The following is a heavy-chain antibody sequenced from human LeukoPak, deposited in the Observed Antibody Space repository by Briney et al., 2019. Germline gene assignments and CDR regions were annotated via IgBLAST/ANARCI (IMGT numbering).Heavy chain of an antibody. CDR2: ISGSGGST. D-gene: IGHD2-2*01. CDR1: EFTFSSYA. Sequence: GGSLRLSCAASEFTFSSYAMSWVRQAPGKGLEWVSAISGSGGSTYYADSVKGRFTISRDNSKNTLYLQMNSLRAEDTAVYYCAKAPLRCSSTSCYSEFQHWGQGTLVTVSS. CDR3: AKAPLRCSSTSCYSEFQH. J-gene: IGHJ1*01. V-gene: IGHV3-23*01.